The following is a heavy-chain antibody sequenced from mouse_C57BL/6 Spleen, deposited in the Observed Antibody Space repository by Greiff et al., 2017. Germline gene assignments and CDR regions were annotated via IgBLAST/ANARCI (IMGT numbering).Heavy chain of an antibody. J-gene: IGHJ2*01. D-gene: IGHD2-2*01. CDR3: TGYVYDGGYFDY. Sequence: QVQLQQSGAELVRPGASVTLSCKASGYTFTDYEMHWVKQTPVHGLEWIGAIDPETGGTAYNQKFKGKAILTADKSSSTAYMELRSLTSEDSAVYYCTGYVYDGGYFDYWGQGTTLTVSS. V-gene: IGHV1-15*01. CDR2: IDPETGGT. CDR1: GYTFTDYE.